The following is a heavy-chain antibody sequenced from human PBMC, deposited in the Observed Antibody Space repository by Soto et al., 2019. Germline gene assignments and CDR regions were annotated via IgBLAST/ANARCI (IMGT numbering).Heavy chain of an antibody. V-gene: IGHV4-59*01. J-gene: IGHJ6*02. D-gene: IGHD2-15*01. Sequence: SETLSLTCTVSGGSISSYYWSWIRQPPGKGLEWIGYIYYSGSTNYNPSLKSRVTISVDTSKNQFSLKLSSVTAADTAVYYWARDKVHCSGGSCYFSGMDVWGQGTTVTVSS. CDR3: ARDKVHCSGGSCYFSGMDV. CDR2: IYYSGST. CDR1: GGSISSYY.